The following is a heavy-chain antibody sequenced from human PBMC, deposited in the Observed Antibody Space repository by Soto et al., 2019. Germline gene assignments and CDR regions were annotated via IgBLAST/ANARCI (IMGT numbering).Heavy chain of an antibody. CDR3: ARDSGLAYYYDSSGYYYGAFDI. Sequence: PSETLSLTCTVSGGSISNYYWSWIRQPPGKGLEWIGYIHYSGNTNYNPFLESRVTISVDTSKNQFSLKLSSVTAADTAVYYCARDSGLAYYYDSSGYYYGAFDIWGQGTMVTVSS. J-gene: IGHJ3*02. CDR1: GGSISNYY. D-gene: IGHD3-22*01. V-gene: IGHV4-59*01. CDR2: IHYSGNT.